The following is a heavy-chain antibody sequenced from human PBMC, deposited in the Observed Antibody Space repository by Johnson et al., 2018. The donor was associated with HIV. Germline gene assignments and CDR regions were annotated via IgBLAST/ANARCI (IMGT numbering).Heavy chain of an antibody. V-gene: IGHV3-30*03. CDR1: GFTFSDYY. Sequence: QVQLVESGGGLVKPGGSLRLSCAASGFTFSDYYMSWIRQAPGKGLEWVAVISYDGSNKYYADSMKGRFTISRDNSKNTLYLQMHSLRAEDTAVYYCVCLRAWTFDIWGQGTMVTVSS. CDR3: VCLRAWTFDI. J-gene: IGHJ3*02. CDR2: ISYDGSNK. D-gene: IGHD3-10*01.